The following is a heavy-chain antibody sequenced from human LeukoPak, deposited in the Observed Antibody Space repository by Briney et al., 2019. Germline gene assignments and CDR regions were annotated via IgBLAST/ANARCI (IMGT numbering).Heavy chain of an antibody. Sequence: GGSLRLSCAASGFTFSSYWMSWVRQAPGKGLEWVANIKQDGSEKYYVDSVKGRFTISRDNAKNSLYLQMNSLRAEDTALYYCARDCGGDCLYFDYWGQGTLVTVSS. CDR2: IKQDGSEK. V-gene: IGHV3-7*01. D-gene: IGHD2-21*02. CDR3: ARDCGGDCLYFDY. CDR1: GFTFSSYW. J-gene: IGHJ4*02.